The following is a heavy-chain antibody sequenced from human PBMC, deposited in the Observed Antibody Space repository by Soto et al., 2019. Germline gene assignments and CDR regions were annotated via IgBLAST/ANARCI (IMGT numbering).Heavy chain of an antibody. CDR1: GYTFTSYG. CDR2: ILHDGSAE. CDR3: ARSRDGYSFYFYYGMDG. D-gene: IGHD4-4*01. J-gene: IGHJ6*02. V-gene: IGHV3-30*03. Sequence: GGSLRLSCAASGYTFTSYGMHWVRQAPGKGLEWMALILHDGSAEYYADSVKGRFTISRDNSKSTLYLQMNSLRAEDTAVYYCARSRDGYSFYFYYGMDGWGQGTTVTVSS.